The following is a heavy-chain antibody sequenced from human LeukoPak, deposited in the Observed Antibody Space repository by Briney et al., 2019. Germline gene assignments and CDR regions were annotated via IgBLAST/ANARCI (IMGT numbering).Heavy chain of an antibody. V-gene: IGHV4-59*01. CDR3: ARAVGATTLGADDAFDI. J-gene: IGHJ3*02. CDR1: GGSISNYY. D-gene: IGHD1-26*01. CDR2: SHYSGST. Sequence: SETLSLTCTVSGGSISNYYWSWIRQPPGKGLEWIVNSHYSGSTNYNPPLKSRLTISVDSSKNQFSLKLRSVTAADTAVYYCARAVGATTLGADDAFDIWGQGTMVTVSS.